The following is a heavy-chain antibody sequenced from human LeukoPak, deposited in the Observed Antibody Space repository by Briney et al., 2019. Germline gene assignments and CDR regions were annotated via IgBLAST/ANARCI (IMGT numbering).Heavy chain of an antibody. Sequence: PSETLSLTCTVSGGSISSYYWSWIRQPPGKGLEWIGYIYYSGSTNYNPSLKSRVTIPVDTCKNQFSLKLSSVTAADTAVYYCARGRITMVRGVTGRYYYYMDVWGKGTTVTVSS. V-gene: IGHV4-59*12. J-gene: IGHJ6*03. CDR1: GGSISSYY. CDR2: IYYSGST. CDR3: ARGRITMVRGVTGRYYYYMDV. D-gene: IGHD3-10*01.